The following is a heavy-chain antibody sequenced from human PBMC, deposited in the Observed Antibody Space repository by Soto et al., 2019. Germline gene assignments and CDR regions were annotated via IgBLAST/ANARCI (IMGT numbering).Heavy chain of an antibody. CDR2: IYHGGNI. CDR3: ARSGAAAIMLKAY. J-gene: IGHJ4*02. D-gene: IGHD6-13*01. V-gene: IGHV4-4*02. CDR1: GDSINSTDW. Sequence: PSETLSLTCAVSGDSINSTDWWNWVRQSPGKGLEWIGEIYHGGNIYYNPSLKSRVTISMDKSKNQFSLNLFYVTAADTAVYYCARSGAAAIMLKAYWGQGTLVTVSS.